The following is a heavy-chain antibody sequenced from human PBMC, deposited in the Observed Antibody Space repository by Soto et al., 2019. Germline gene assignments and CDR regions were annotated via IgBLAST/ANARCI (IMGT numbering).Heavy chain of an antibody. V-gene: IGHV3-30-3*01. CDR1: GFTFSSYA. J-gene: IGHJ5*02. CDR2: ISYDGSNK. Sequence: QVPLVESGGGVVQPGRSLRLSCAASGFTFSSYAMHWVRQAPGKGLEWVAVISYDGSNKYYADSVKGRFTISRDNSTNTQYLQMNSLRAEDTAGYYCARDRRGWFDPWGQGTLVTVSS. D-gene: IGHD3-10*01. CDR3: ARDRRGWFDP.